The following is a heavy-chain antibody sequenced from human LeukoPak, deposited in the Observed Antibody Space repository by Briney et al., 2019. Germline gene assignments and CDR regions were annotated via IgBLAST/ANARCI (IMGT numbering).Heavy chain of an antibody. Sequence: QTGGSLRLSCAASGFTFSTYGMRWVRQAPGKGLEWLAVISHDGSDISYADSVKGRFTISRDNSKNTLYLQMNSLGAEDTAVYYCAKDRRSSWAFDYWGQGTLVTVSS. D-gene: IGHD6-13*01. CDR1: GFTFSTYG. V-gene: IGHV3-30*18. CDR2: ISHDGSDI. J-gene: IGHJ4*02. CDR3: AKDRRSSWAFDY.